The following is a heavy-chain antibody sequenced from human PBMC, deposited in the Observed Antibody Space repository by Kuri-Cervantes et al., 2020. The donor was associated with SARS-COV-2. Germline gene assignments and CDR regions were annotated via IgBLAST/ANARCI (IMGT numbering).Heavy chain of an antibody. J-gene: IGHJ3*02. V-gene: IGHV4-59*11. CDR3: ASQVTIFGVEYDAFDI. D-gene: IGHD3-3*01. Sequence: SETLSLTCTVSGGSISRHYWSWIRQPPGKGPEWIGYIYYGGSTNYNPSLKNRVTISIDTSKNQFSLMLSSMTAADTAVYYCASQVTIFGVEYDAFDIWGQGTTVTVSS. CDR2: IYYGGST. CDR1: GGSISRHY.